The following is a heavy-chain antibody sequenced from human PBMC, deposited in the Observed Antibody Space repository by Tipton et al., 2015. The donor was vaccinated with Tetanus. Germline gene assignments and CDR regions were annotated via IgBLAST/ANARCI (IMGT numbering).Heavy chain of an antibody. CDR3: AREVAAPGTNWFDP. Sequence: LRLSCTVSGGSISSYYWSWIRQPPGKGLEWIGYIYYSGSTNYNPSLKSRVTISVDTSKNQFSLKLSSVTAADTAVYYCAREVAAPGTNWFDPWGQGTLVTVSS. J-gene: IGHJ5*02. V-gene: IGHV4-59*01. D-gene: IGHD6-13*01. CDR1: GGSISSYY. CDR2: IYYSGST.